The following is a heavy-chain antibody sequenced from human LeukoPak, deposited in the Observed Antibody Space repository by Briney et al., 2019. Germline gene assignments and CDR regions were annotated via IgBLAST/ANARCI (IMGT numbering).Heavy chain of an antibody. CDR1: GFTFSSYS. Sequence: GGSLRLSCAASGFTFSSYSMNWVRQAPGKGLEWVSSISSSSSYIYYADSVKGRFTISRDNAKNSLYLQMNSLRAEDTAVYYCARDKKGSTSFYGMDVWGQGTTVTVSS. D-gene: IGHD2-2*01. CDR3: ARDKKGSTSFYGMDV. V-gene: IGHV3-21*01. J-gene: IGHJ6*02. CDR2: ISSSSSYI.